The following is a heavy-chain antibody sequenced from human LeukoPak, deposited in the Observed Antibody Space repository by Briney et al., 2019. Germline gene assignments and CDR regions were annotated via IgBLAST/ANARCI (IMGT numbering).Heavy chain of an antibody. CDR3: AKGMGVSYYYGSGSYPTDYFDY. Sequence: PGGSLRLSCAASGFTFDDYAMHWVRQAPGKGLEWVSGISWNSGSIGYADSVKGRFTISRDNAKNSLYLQMNSLRAEDTALYYCAKGMGVSYYYGSGSYPTDYFDYWGQGTLVTVSS. V-gene: IGHV3-9*01. J-gene: IGHJ4*02. D-gene: IGHD3-10*01. CDR2: ISWNSGSI. CDR1: GFTFDDYA.